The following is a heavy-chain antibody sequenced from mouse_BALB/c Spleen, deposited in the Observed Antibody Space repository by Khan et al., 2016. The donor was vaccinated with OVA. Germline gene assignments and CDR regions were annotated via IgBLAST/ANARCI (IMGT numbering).Heavy chain of an antibody. V-gene: IGHV1S136*01. CDR2: IHPYTYDD. D-gene: IGHD1-1*01. J-gene: IGHJ3*01. CDR1: GYAFTSYV. CDR3: VRALYYDGSSYEGFAY. Sequence: VQLQQSGPELVKPGASVKMSCKASGYAFTSYVMHWVKQKPGQGLEWIGYIHPYTYDDKYNEKFKGTATLTSDKSSSTAYMELSSLTSEDSAVYYCVRALYYDGSSYEGFAYWGQGTLVTVSA.